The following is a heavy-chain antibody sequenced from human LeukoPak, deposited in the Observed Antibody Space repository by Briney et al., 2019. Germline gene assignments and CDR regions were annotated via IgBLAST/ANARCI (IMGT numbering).Heavy chain of an antibody. Sequence: ASVKVSCKASAYTFTAYYIHWVRQAPGQGLEWMGWIHPDTGGTSYPQKFQGRVTMAGDTSISTAYMDLSSLTSDDTAVYYCARAGSGAYSSLDYWGQGTLVTVSS. J-gene: IGHJ4*02. CDR3: ARAGSGAYSSLDY. CDR1: AYTFTAYY. CDR2: IHPDTGGT. V-gene: IGHV1-2*02. D-gene: IGHD3-10*01.